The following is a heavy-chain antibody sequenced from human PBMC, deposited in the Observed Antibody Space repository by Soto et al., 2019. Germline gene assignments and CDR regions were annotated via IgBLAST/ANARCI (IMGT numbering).Heavy chain of an antibody. CDR3: ASHDSLGYYYYGMDV. CDR2: IIPIFGTA. Sequence: QVQLVQSGAEVQKPGSSVKVACKASGGAFSSYAMSWVRQAPGQGLEWMGGIIPIFGTANYAQKFQGRVTITADESTSTAYRELSSLRSEDTAVYYCASHDSLGYYYYGMDVWGQGTTVTVSS. CDR1: GGAFSSYA. J-gene: IGHJ6*02. D-gene: IGHD3-3*01. V-gene: IGHV1-69*01.